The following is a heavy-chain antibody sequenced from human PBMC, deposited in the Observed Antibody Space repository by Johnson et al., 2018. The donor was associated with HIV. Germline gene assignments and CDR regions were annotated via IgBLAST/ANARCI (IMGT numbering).Heavy chain of an antibody. CDR2: ISYDGSNK. J-gene: IGHJ3*02. V-gene: IGHV3-30-3*01. Sequence: QVQLVESGGGLIQPGGSLRLSCAASGFTFSSYAMHWVRQAPGKGLEWVAVISYDGSNKYYADSVKGRFTISRDNSKNTLYLQMNSLRAEDTALYYCARGYCSSTSCYAFFLPFDIWGQGTMVTVSS. D-gene: IGHD2-2*01. CDR1: GFTFSSYA. CDR3: ARGYCSSTSCYAFFLPFDI.